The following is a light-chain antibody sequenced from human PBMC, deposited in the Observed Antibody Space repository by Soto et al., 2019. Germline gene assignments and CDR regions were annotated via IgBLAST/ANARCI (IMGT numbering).Light chain of an antibody. Sequence: VLAQPASASGSPGQSITISCTGTSGDIGDYNYVSWYQQYPDKAPKLIIFEVSERPSGISSRFSGSKSGNTASLTISGLRTEDEADYYCSSYRRTNSFVFGTGTKVTVL. J-gene: IGLJ1*01. CDR3: SSYRRTNSFV. CDR1: SGDIGDYNY. CDR2: EVS. V-gene: IGLV2-14*01.